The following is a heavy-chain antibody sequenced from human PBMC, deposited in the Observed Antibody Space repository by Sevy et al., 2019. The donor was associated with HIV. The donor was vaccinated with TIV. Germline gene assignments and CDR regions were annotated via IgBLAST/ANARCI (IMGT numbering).Heavy chain of an antibody. CDR1: GFAFNNYA. CDR2: IGNSGDST. V-gene: IGHV3-23*01. Sequence: GGSLRLSCAASGFAFNNYAMTWVRQAPGKGLEWVSSIGNSGDSTYYAGSVKGRFTISRDNSKNTLYLQMNSLRTEDKGKLYRGKESTKLVRGASADFFGNWGQR. J-gene: IGHJ6*01. CDR3: GKESTKLVRGASADFFGN. D-gene: IGHD3-3*01.